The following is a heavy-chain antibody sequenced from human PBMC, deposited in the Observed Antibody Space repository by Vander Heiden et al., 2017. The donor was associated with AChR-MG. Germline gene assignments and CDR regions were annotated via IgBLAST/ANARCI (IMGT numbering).Heavy chain of an antibody. Sequence: EVQLLESGGGLVQPGGSLRLSCAASGFTFCSYAMSWVRQAPGKGLEWVSAISGSGGSTYYADSVKGRFTISRDNSKNTLYLQMNSLRAEDTAVYYCAKDFYRTGIVSKSEDWGQGTLVTVSS. D-gene: IGHD1-26*01. CDR2: ISGSGGST. J-gene: IGHJ4*02. CDR1: GFTFCSYA. CDR3: AKDFYRTGIVSKSED. V-gene: IGHV3-23*01.